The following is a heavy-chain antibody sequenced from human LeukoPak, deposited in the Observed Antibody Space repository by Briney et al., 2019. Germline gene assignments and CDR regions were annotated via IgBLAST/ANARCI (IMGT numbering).Heavy chain of an antibody. Sequence: GGPLRLSCAASGFTFSSYEMNWVRQAPGKGLEWVSYISSSGSTIYYADSVKGRFTISRDNAKNSLYLQMNSLRAEDTAVYYCARAGYYYGSGSYYPEYDYWGQGTLVTVSS. CDR1: GFTFSSYE. J-gene: IGHJ4*02. D-gene: IGHD3-10*01. V-gene: IGHV3-48*03. CDR2: ISSSGSTI. CDR3: ARAGYYYGSGSYYPEYDY.